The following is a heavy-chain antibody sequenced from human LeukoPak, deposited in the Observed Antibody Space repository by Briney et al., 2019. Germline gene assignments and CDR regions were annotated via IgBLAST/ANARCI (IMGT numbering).Heavy chain of an antibody. D-gene: IGHD1-26*01. CDR1: GGSFTDYF. V-gene: IGHV4-39*07. Sequence: SVTLSLTCTVSGGSFTDYFWGWIRQPPGKGLELIGSIYYSGRTFYNPSLKNRVSISLDTSKGQFSLNLDSVTAADTAVYFCTRDRAHGTQDYWGQGTLVTVS. J-gene: IGHJ4*02. CDR2: IYYSGRT. CDR3: TRDRAHGTQDY.